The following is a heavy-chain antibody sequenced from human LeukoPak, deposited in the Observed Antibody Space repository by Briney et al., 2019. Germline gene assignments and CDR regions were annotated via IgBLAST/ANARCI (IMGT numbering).Heavy chain of an antibody. Sequence: SETLSLTCTVSGGSISYYYWSWIRRSPGKGLEWIGYIYYSGTTNYNPSLKSRVTISVDTSKNQSSLQLRSVTAADTAVYYCAREDPQTTVPEGMDVWGQGTTVTVSS. CDR1: GGSISYYY. V-gene: IGHV4-59*01. CDR2: IYYSGTT. CDR3: AREDPQTTVPEGMDV. J-gene: IGHJ6*02. D-gene: IGHD4-17*01.